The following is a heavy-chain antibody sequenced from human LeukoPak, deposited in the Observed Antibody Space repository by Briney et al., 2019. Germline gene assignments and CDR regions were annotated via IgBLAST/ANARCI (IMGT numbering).Heavy chain of an antibody. D-gene: IGHD3-10*01. V-gene: IGHV1-69*05. Sequence: GASVKVSCKASGGTFSSYAISWVRQAPGQGLEWMGGIIPIFGTANYAQKFQGRVTITTDESTSTDYMELSSLRSEDTAVYYCARGITMVRGAQRYYFDYWGQGTLVTVSS. J-gene: IGHJ4*02. CDR1: GGTFSSYA. CDR3: ARGITMVRGAQRYYFDY. CDR2: IIPIFGTA.